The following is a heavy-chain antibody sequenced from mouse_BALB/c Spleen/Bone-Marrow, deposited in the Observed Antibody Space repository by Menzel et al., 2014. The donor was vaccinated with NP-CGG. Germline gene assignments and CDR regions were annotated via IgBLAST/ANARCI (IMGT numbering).Heavy chain of an antibody. Sequence: QVQLQQSGPGLVAPSQSLSITCTVSGFSLIGCGVNWVRQPPGKGLEWLGIIWGDRNTDYNSALKSRLSISKDNSKSQVFLKMNSLQTDDTARYFCARVGYGNYSYYFDYWGQGTTLTVSS. CDR2: IWGDRNT. D-gene: IGHD2-1*01. J-gene: IGHJ2*01. CDR3: ARVGYGNYSYYFDY. CDR1: GFSLIGCG. V-gene: IGHV2-6-7*01.